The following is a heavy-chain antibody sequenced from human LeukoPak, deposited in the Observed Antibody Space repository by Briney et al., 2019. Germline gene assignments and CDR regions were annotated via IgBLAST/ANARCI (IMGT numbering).Heavy chain of an antibody. CDR1: GFIFTSYG. V-gene: IGHV3-30*19. Sequence: GGSLRLSCVASGFIFTSYGMHWVRQAPGKGLQWVALISSNGNNERYADSVKGRFSISRDNSKNTMYLRMNSLRAEDTATYYCTRIKYSTSWSGDYWGQGALVTVSS. D-gene: IGHD6-13*01. CDR2: ISSNGNNE. CDR3: TRIKYSTSWSGDY. J-gene: IGHJ4*02.